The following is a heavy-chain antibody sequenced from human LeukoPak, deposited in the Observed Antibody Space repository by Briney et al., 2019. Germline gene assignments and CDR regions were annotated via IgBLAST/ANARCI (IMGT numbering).Heavy chain of an antibody. V-gene: IGHV4-59*01. D-gene: IGHD3-3*01. Sequence: SETLSLTCTVSGGSISSYYWSWIRQPPGKGLEWIGYIYYSGSTNYNPSLKSRVTISVDTSKNQFSLKLSSVTAADTAVYYCARTTWSGSPYYFDYRGQGTLVTVSS. CDR1: GGSISSYY. J-gene: IGHJ4*02. CDR2: IYYSGST. CDR3: ARTTWSGSPYYFDY.